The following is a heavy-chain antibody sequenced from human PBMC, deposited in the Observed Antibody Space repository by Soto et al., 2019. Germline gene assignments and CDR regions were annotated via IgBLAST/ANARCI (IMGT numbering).Heavy chain of an antibody. V-gene: IGHV4-59*01. D-gene: IGHD2-2*01. CDR3: ARGNCSSTSCYAQEDYLDV. J-gene: IGHJ6*04. CDR2: IYYSGST. Sequence: PSETLSLTCTVSGGSISSYYWSWIRQPPGKGLEWIGYIYYSGSTNYNPSLKSRVTISVDTSKNQFSLKLSSVTAADTAVYYCARGNCSSTSCYAQEDYLDVWGKGTTVTVSS. CDR1: GGSISSYY.